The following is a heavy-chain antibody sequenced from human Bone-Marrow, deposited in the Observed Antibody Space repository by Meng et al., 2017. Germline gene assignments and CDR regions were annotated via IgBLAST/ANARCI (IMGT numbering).Heavy chain of an antibody. D-gene: IGHD3-16*01. CDR3: AHFYYDYVWGSYTT. J-gene: IGHJ5*02. CDR1: GFALSTSGVC. V-gene: IGHV2-5*02. Sequence: QCTLTVSGHTLVKPTQTPPLTFPLSGFALSTSGVCVGWIRQPPGKALEWLALIYWDDDKRYSPSLKSRLTITKDTSKNQVVLTMTNMDPVDTATYYCAHFYYDYVWGSYTTWGQGTLVTVSS. CDR2: IYWDDDK.